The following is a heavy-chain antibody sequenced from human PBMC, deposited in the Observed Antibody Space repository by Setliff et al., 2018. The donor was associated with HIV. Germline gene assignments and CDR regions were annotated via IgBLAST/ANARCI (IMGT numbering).Heavy chain of an antibody. CDR2: IYYSGST. J-gene: IGHJ5*02. CDR3: ARVWPDGSGYSWFDP. D-gene: IGHD3-22*01. Sequence: PSETLSLTCSVSGGSISSRNYYWGWIRQPPGKGLEWIGSIYYSGSTYYNPSLKSRVTISVDTSKNQLSLKLNSVTAADTAVYSCARVWPDGSGYSWFDPWGQGTLVTAPQ. V-gene: IGHV4-39*07. CDR1: GGSISSRNYY.